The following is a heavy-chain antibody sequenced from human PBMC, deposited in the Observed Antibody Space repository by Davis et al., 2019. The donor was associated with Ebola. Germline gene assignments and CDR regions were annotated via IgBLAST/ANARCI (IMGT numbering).Heavy chain of an antibody. CDR1: GGSFSGYY. CDR3: VRIMVQRKGWFDP. D-gene: IGHD3-10*01. Sequence: SETLFLTCAVYGGSFSGYYWSWIRQPPGKGLEWIGEINHSGSTNYNPSLKSRVTISVDTSKNQFSLKLSSVTAADTAVYYCVRIMVQRKGWFDPWGQGTLVTVSS. V-gene: IGHV4-34*01. CDR2: INHSGST. J-gene: IGHJ5*02.